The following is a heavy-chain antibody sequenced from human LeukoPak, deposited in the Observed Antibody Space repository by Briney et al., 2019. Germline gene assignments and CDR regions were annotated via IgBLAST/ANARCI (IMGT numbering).Heavy chain of an antibody. CDR3: ARVGGSNPYYHYYYYMDV. V-gene: IGHV1-2*02. CDR1: GYTFTSYG. J-gene: IGHJ6*03. D-gene: IGHD4-11*01. CDR2: INPNSGGT. Sequence: APVKVSCKASGYTFTSYGIIWVRQAPGQGLEWMGWINPNSGGTNCAQNFQGRVTMTRDTSISTAYMELSRLRSDDTAVYYCARVGGSNPYYHYYYYMDVWGKGTTVAVSS.